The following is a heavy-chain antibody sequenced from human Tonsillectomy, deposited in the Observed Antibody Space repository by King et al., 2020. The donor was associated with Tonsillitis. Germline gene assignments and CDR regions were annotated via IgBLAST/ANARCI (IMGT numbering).Heavy chain of an antibody. J-gene: IGHJ4*02. CDR2: IYHSGTT. D-gene: IGHD3-22*01. CDR3: ARDSGDSSGSTSQGYY. CDR1: GGSISSNNW. Sequence: QLQESGPGLVKPSGTLSLTCAVSGGSISSNNWWSWVRQPPGKGLEWIGEIYHSGTTNYNPSLKSRVTISVDKSKNQFSLSLSSVTAAETAVYYCARDSGDSSGSTSQGYYWGQGTLVTVSS. V-gene: IGHV4-4*02.